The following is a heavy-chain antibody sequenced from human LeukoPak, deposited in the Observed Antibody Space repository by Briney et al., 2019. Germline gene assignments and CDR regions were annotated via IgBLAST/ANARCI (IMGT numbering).Heavy chain of an antibody. J-gene: IGHJ5*02. Sequence: ASVKVSCKASGYTFTGYYMHWVRQAPGQGLEWMGWINPNSGGTNYAQKFQGRVTMTRDTSISTAYMELSRLRSDDTAVYHCARDDPYDFWGTLWFDPWGQGTLVTVSS. V-gene: IGHV1-2*02. CDR1: GYTFTGYY. CDR2: INPNSGGT. D-gene: IGHD3-3*01. CDR3: ARDDPYDFWGTLWFDP.